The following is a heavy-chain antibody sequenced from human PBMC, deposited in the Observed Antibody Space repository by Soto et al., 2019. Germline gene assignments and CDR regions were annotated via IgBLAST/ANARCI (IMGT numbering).Heavy chain of an antibody. V-gene: IGHV3-11*03. CDR2: ITSSSSYT. CDR1: GFTFSDSY. Sequence: GSLRLSCAASGFTFSDSYMSWIRQAPGKGLEWISYITSSSSYTNYADSVKGRFTISRDNAKNSVYLQMNSLRAEDTAVYFCAGGQDNRVVNFDYWGQGTLVTVSS. D-gene: IGHD2-2*01. J-gene: IGHJ4*02. CDR3: AGGQDNRVVNFDY.